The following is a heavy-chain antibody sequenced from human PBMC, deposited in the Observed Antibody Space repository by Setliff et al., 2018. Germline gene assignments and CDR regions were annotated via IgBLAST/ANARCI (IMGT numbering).Heavy chain of an antibody. J-gene: IGHJ2*01. CDR2: IYPGDSHT. V-gene: IGHV5-51*01. CDR3: ARRRVSGWPSNYWYFDL. Sequence: PGESLKISCKGSGYSFSNFWIGWVRQMPGKGLEWMGIIYPGDSHTRYSPSFQGQVTMSADKSINTAYLQWSNLKASGTAMYYCARRRVSGWPSNYWYFDLWGRGTLVTVSS. D-gene: IGHD6-19*01. CDR1: GYSFSNFW.